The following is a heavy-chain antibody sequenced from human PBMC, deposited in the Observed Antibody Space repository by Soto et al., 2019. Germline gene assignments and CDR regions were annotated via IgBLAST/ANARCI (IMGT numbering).Heavy chain of an antibody. Sequence: ASETLSLTCAVYGGSFSGYYWSWIRQPPGKGLEWIGEINHSGSTNYNPSLKSRVTISVDTSKNQFSLKLSSVTAADTAVYYCARAAMWFDYWGKGTLVTVSS. D-gene: IGHD5-18*01. CDR2: INHSGST. J-gene: IGHJ4*02. V-gene: IGHV4-34*01. CDR1: GGSFSGYY. CDR3: ARAAMWFDY.